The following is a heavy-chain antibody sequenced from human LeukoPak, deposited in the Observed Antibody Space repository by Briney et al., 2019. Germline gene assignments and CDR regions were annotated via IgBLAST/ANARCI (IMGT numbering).Heavy chain of an antibody. CDR3: AREGFDSSGYYLLPLPYYYYYMDV. D-gene: IGHD3-22*01. Sequence: PGGSLRLSCAASGFPFSSYAMYWVRQAPGKGLEWVANIKLDGSEKYYVDSVKGRFTISRDNAKNSLYLQMNSLRAEDTAVYYCAREGFDSSGYYLLPLPYYYYYMDVWGKGTTVTISS. CDR2: IKLDGSEK. CDR1: GFPFSSYA. V-gene: IGHV3-7*01. J-gene: IGHJ6*03.